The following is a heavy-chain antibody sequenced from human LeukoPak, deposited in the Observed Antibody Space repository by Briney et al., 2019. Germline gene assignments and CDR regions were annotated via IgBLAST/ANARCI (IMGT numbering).Heavy chain of an antibody. Sequence: SETLSLTCTVPGGSISSYYWSWIRQPPGKGLEWIGYIYYSGATNYNPSLKSRVTISLDKSKNQFSLKLSSVTAADTAVYYCARYSSVLTGYYGLDSWGQGTLVTVSS. J-gene: IGHJ4*02. CDR2: IYYSGAT. CDR3: ARYSSVLTGYYGLDS. CDR1: GGSISSYY. V-gene: IGHV4-59*01. D-gene: IGHD3-9*01.